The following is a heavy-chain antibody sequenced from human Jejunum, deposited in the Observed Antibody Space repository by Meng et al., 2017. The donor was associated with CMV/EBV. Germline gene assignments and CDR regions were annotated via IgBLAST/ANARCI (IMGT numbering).Heavy chain of an antibody. V-gene: IGHV6-1*01. Sequence: DSVSSDTGSWHWIRPSPSRGLEWLGRTYHRSRLYNCLAITEYATSVKNRLVINSDTSKNQVSLQLNSVTHEDTAVYFCARARRGFDLWGRGTLVTVSS. CDR2: TYHRSRLYNCLAIT. J-gene: IGHJ2*01. CDR1: DSVSSDTGS. CDR3: ARARRGFDL.